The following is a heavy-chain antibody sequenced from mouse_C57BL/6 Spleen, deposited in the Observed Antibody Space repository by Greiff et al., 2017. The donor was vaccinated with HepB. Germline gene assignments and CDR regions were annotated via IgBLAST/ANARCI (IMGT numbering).Heavy chain of an antibody. D-gene: IGHD2-4*01. CDR3: ARSRDYGFDY. V-gene: IGHV1-64*01. CDR1: GYTFTSYW. J-gene: IGHJ2*01. Sequence: QVQLKESGAELVKPGASVKLSCKASGYTFTSYWMHWVKQRPGQGLEWIGMIHPNSGSTNYNEKFKSKATLTVDKSSSTAYMQLSSLTSEDSAVYYCARSRDYGFDYWGQGTTLTVSS. CDR2: IHPNSGST.